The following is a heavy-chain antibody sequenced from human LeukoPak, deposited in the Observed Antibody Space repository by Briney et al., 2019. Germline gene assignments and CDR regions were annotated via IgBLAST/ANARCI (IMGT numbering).Heavy chain of an antibody. Sequence: ASVKVSCKASGYTFTSYGISWVRQAPGQGLEWMGWISAYNGNTNYAQKLQGRVTMTTDTSTSTAYMELRSLRSDDTAVYYCASLLGDYVGSYYGMDVWGQGTTVTVSS. D-gene: IGHD4-17*01. CDR2: ISAYNGNT. J-gene: IGHJ6*02. CDR1: GYTFTSYG. V-gene: IGHV1-18*01. CDR3: ASLLGDYVGSYYGMDV.